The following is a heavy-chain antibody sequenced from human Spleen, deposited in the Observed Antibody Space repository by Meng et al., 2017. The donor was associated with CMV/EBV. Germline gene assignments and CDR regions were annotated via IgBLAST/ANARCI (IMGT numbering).Heavy chain of an antibody. D-gene: IGHD1-26*01. J-gene: IGHJ4*02. V-gene: IGHV1-46*01. CDR3: ARDREGAMDY. CDR1: GFNFTTKY. CDR2: INLNGGGT. Sequence: KVSCKASGFNFTTKYMHWVRQAPGQGLEWMGIINLNGGGTNYAQNFQGRATMTSDTSTSTVYMDLSSLRSEDTAVYYCARDREGAMDYWGQGTLVTVSS.